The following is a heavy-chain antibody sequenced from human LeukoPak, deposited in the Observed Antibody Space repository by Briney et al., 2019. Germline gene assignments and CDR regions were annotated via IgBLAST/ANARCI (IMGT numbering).Heavy chain of an antibody. V-gene: IGHV3-33*01. CDR3: ARDLSLTAMIKRPTKNAFDI. CDR1: GFTFSSYG. D-gene: IGHD5-18*01. Sequence: GGSLRLSCAASGFTFSSYGMHWVRQAPGKGLEWVAVIWYDGSNKYYADSVKGRFTISRDNSKNTLYLQMNSLRAEDTAVYYCARDLSLTAMIKRPTKNAFDIWGQGTMVTVSS. CDR2: IWYDGSNK. J-gene: IGHJ3*02.